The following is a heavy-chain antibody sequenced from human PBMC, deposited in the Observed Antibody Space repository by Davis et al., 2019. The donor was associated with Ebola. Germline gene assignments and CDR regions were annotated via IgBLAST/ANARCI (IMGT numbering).Heavy chain of an antibody. V-gene: IGHV1-8*01. CDR3: AREDTAMVTVDY. CDR2: MNPNSGNT. CDR1: GYTFTSYD. Sequence: ASVKVSCKASGYTFTSYDINWVRQATGQGLEWMGWMNPNSGNTGYAQKFQGRVTMTRNTSISTAYMELSSLRSEDTAVYYCAREDTAMVTVDYWGQGTLVTVSS. D-gene: IGHD5-18*01. J-gene: IGHJ4*02.